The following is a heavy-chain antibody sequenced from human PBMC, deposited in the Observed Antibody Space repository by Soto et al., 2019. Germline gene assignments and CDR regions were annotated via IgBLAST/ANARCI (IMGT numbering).Heavy chain of an antibody. CDR2: SYYSGTT. Sequence: NPSEALSLTCKVSGVSINSRTSFWGWLRHTPGKVRDWIGSSYYSGTTYDNPSPRSRVTISVDTSNNQFSLKLSCVTAADTAVFYCARHYSSGSRNWFHPWGQGTLVTLSS. J-gene: IGHJ5*02. CDR3: ARHYSSGSRNWFHP. V-gene: IGHV4-39*01. CDR1: GVSINSRTSF. D-gene: IGHD6-19*01.